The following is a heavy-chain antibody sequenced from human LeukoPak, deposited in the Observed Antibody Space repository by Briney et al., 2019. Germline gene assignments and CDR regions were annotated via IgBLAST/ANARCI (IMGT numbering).Heavy chain of an antibody. D-gene: IGHD6-25*01. CDR3: ARAPLAGSSLYFDY. J-gene: IGHJ4*02. Sequence: PSETLPLTCAVSGYSISSGYYWGWIRPSPGEGLEWIGSIYHSGSTYYNPSLRSRVTISPDTSKNQFSLKLTSVNVADTAMYYCARAPLAGSSLYFDYWGQGTLVTVSS. CDR2: IYHSGST. V-gene: IGHV4-38-2*01. CDR1: GYSISSGYY.